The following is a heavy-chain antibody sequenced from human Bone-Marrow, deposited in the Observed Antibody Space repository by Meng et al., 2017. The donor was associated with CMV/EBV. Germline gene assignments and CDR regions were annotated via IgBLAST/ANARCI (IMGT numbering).Heavy chain of an antibody. CDR3: ARDVYGRGWFDP. V-gene: IGHV4-39*07. CDR2: IYYSGST. Sequence: QLQLQESGPGLVKPSETLPLTCTVSGGSISSSSYYWGWIRQPPGKGLEWIGSIYYSGSTYYNPSLKSRVTISVDTSKNQFSLKLSSVTAADTAVYYCARDVYGRGWFDPWGQGTLVTVSS. D-gene: IGHD3-16*01. J-gene: IGHJ5*02. CDR1: GGSISSSSYY.